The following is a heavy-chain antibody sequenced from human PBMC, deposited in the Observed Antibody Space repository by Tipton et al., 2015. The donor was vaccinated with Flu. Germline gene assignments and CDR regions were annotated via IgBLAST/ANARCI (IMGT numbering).Heavy chain of an antibody. J-gene: IGHJ4*02. Sequence: TLSLTCSVSGGSVRSDFYYWSWIRQPPGKAPEWVGYMYYSGTTNYNPSLKSRVSISIDGSKSQLSLRLRSVTAADTAVYYCARDRSLVPGAMVDRGQGTLVPVSS. V-gene: IGHV4-61*01. CDR3: ARDRSLVPGAMVD. CDR1: GGSVRSDFYY. D-gene: IGHD3-10*01. CDR2: MYYSGTT.